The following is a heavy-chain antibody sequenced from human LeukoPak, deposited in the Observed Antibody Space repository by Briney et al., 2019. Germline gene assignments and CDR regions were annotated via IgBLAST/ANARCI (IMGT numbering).Heavy chain of an antibody. J-gene: IGHJ4*02. CDR1: GFTFDDYA. CDR3: AKDYDDSSGYMVHFDY. V-gene: IGHV3-43*02. CDR2: ISGDCCCT. Sequence: PGGSLRLSCAASGFTFDDYAMHWVRQAPGKGLELVCLISGDCCCTYYQDSVKGLVTIFRDNRTNSLYLQMNSLRTEDTALYYCAKDYDDSSGYMVHFDYWGQGTLVTVSS. D-gene: IGHD3-22*01.